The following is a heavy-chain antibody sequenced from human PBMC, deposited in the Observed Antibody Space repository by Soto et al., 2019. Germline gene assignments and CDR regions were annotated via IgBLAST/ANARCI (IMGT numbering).Heavy chain of an antibody. CDR3: AKHEGYCSTTTCSNFDY. D-gene: IGHD2-2*01. V-gene: IGHV5-51*01. J-gene: IGHJ4*02. CDR2: IYPGDSDS. CDR1: GFTFTSYW. Sequence: GESLKISCKGSGFTFTSYWIAWVRQMPGKVLEWMGIIYPGDSDSSYSPSFRGQVTISADKSINTAYLHWSSLKASDTAIYYCAKHEGYCSTTTCSNFDYWGQGXLVTVYS.